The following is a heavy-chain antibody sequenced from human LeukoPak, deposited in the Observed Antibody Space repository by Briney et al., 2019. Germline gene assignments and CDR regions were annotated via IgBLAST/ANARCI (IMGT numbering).Heavy chain of an antibody. J-gene: IGHJ5*02. CDR3: ATGTSWFDP. CDR1: GGSIGSYY. V-gene: IGHV4-59*08. Sequence: SETLSLTCTVSGGSIGSYYCNWIRQPPGKGLEWIGYIYYSGSTNYNPSLKSRVTISIDTSKNRFSLKMTSLTAADTAVYYCATGTSWFDPWGQGTLVTVSS. CDR2: IYYSGST.